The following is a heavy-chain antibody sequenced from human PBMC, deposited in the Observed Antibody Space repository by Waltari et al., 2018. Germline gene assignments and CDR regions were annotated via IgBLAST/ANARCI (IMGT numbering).Heavy chain of an antibody. V-gene: IGHV3-11*01. J-gene: IGHJ4*02. CDR1: GFAFSDYY. CDR2: MSGSGHII. CDR3: ATAVPIHSLVY. Sequence: QVQLVESGGGLVKPGGSLRLSCGDSGFAFSDYYMTWIRQVPGKGLEWVTYMSGSGHIIYYRDSVKGRFTISRDNAKNSLYLQMSNLRAEDTAVYYCATAVPIHSLVYWGQGTLVTVSS. D-gene: IGHD2-2*02.